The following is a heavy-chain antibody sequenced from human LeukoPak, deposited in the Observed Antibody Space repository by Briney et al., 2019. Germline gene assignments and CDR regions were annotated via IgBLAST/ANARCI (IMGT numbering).Heavy chain of an antibody. CDR2: IFTSAST. CDR3: AREEWDFYFDY. V-gene: IGHV4-4*07. J-gene: IGHJ4*02. CDR1: GDSISVNY. D-gene: IGHD1-26*01. Sequence: SEPLSLTCTVSGDSISVNYWSWLRQPAGKGLVSVGRIFTSASTNYNSSLKSRVTMSVDTSKNQFTLKLSSVTAADTAVYYCAREEWDFYFDYWGQGTLVTVSS.